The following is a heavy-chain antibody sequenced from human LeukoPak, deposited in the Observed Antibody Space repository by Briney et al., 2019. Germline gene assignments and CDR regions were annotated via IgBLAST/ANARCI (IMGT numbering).Heavy chain of an antibody. V-gene: IGHV3-21*01. CDR1: GFTFSSYS. Sequence: GGSLRLSCAASGFTFSSYSMNWVRQAPGKGLEWVSSISSSSSYIYYADSVKGRFTISRDNAKNSLYLQMNSLRAEDTAVYYCASGEEYYDFWSGRSHDAFDIWGQGTMVTVSS. CDR2: ISSSSSYI. J-gene: IGHJ3*02. CDR3: ASGEEYYDFWSGRSHDAFDI. D-gene: IGHD3-3*01.